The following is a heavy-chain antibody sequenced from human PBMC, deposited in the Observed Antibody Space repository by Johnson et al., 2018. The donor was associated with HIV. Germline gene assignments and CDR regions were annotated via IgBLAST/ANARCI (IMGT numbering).Heavy chain of an antibody. V-gene: IGHV3-NL1*01. Sequence: QVQLVESGGGVVQPGRSLRLSCAASGFTFSSYSMNWVRQAPGKGLEWVSVIFSVGGAYYADSVKGRFTISRDNSKNTLYLQMNSLRAEDTAVYYCAKDKGGYSSGWFAFDIWGQGTMVTVSS. CDR2: IFSVGGA. D-gene: IGHD6-19*01. CDR3: AKDKGGYSSGWFAFDI. J-gene: IGHJ3*02. CDR1: GFTFSSYS.